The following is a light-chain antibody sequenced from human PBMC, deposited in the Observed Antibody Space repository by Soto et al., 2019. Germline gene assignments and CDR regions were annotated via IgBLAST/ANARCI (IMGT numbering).Light chain of an antibody. CDR2: WAS. CDR3: QQHYNFPFT. Sequence: DIVMTQSPDSLAVSLGERATINCKSSQSILYSSNNKNYLAWYQQKLGQPPKLLIYWASTRESGVPDRFSGSGSGTDVTLTISSLQAEDVAVYHCQQHYNFPFTFGPGTKVDVK. V-gene: IGKV4-1*01. J-gene: IGKJ3*01. CDR1: QSILYSSNNKNY.